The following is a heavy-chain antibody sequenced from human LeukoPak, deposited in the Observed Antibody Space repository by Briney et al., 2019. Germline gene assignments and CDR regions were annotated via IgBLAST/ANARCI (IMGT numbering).Heavy chain of an antibody. D-gene: IGHD1-26*01. CDR1: GFTFSKAW. V-gene: IGHV3-15*01. CDR2: IKSKTDGGTT. Sequence: GGSLRLSCAASGFTFSKAWMSWVRQAPGKGLEWVGRIKSKTDGGTTDYAAPVKGRFTISRDDPKNTLYLQMNSLKTEDTAVYYCTTDGVGVEGATYDNWGQGTLVSVSS. J-gene: IGHJ4*02. CDR3: TTDGVGVEGATYDN.